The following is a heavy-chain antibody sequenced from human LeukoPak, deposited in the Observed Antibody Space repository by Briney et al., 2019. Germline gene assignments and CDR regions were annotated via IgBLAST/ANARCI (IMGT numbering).Heavy chain of an antibody. CDR2: ISAYNGNT. V-gene: IGHV1-18*01. Sequence: AASMKVSCKASGYTFTSYGISWVRQAPGQGLEWMGWISAYNGNTIYAQKFQGRVTMTEDTSTDTAYMELSSLRSEDTAVYYCATSGGWGSSGYYFDYWGQGTLVTVSS. D-gene: IGHD3-22*01. J-gene: IGHJ4*02. CDR1: GYTFTSYG. CDR3: ATSGGWGSSGYYFDY.